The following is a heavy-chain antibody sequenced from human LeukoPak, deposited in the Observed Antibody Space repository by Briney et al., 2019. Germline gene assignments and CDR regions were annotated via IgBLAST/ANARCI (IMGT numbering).Heavy chain of an antibody. CDR1: GFTFSNAW. J-gene: IGHJ4*02. D-gene: IGHD3-22*01. CDR3: TTDRRYYDSRGYYGGVTYYFDY. Sequence: GGSLRLSCAASGFTFSNAWVTWVRQAPGKGLEWVGHIKSKTDGGTTDYAAPVKGRFTISRDDSKNTLYLQMNSLKTEDTAVYYCTTDRRYYDSRGYYGGVTYYFDYWGQGTLVTVSS. CDR2: IKSKTDGGTT. V-gene: IGHV3-15*01.